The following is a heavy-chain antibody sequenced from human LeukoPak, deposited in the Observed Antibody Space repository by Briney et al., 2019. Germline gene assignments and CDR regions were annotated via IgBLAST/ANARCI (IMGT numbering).Heavy chain of an antibody. CDR3: AKETTFAYYDTFEY. V-gene: IGHV3-30*02. D-gene: IGHD3-16*01. CDR1: GFSFSTAG. Sequence: GGSLRLSCLGSGFSFSTAGIHWVRLPPGKGLEWVTHIRFDGTNIHYLDSVKGRFTVSRDNSKNTVYLQMNNVRPEDTALYYCAKETTFAYYDTFEYWGRGAMVTVPS. CDR2: IRFDGTNI. J-gene: IGHJ3*01.